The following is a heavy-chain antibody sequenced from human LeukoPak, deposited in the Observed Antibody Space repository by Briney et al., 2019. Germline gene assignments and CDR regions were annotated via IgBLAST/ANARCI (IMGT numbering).Heavy chain of an antibody. Sequence: PGGSLRPSCAAPGFTFSSYAMSWVRQAQGKGLEWVSAISVSGGSTYYSDSVKGRFTISRDNSKTTLYLQMKSLRAEDTAVYYCAKSERCGGGSCYGAGDYWGQGTLVTVSS. J-gene: IGHJ4*02. V-gene: IGHV3-23*01. CDR1: GFTFSSYA. CDR3: AKSERCGGGSCYGAGDY. D-gene: IGHD2-15*01. CDR2: ISVSGGST.